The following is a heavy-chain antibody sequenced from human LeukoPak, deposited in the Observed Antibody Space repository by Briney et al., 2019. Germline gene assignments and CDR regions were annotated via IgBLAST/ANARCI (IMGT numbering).Heavy chain of an antibody. J-gene: IGHJ4*02. D-gene: IGHD4-17*01. CDR1: GFTFSSYW. Sequence: PGRSLRLPCTASGFTFSSYWIHWVRQAPGQGPFLLSRVSTDGRTTSYADSVRGRFTISRDNGKNTVYLQMNSLRAEDTAVYYCARDRTTVTVFDYCGQGALVTVSS. V-gene: IGHV3-74*01. CDR3: ARDRTTVTVFDY. CDR2: VSTDGRTT.